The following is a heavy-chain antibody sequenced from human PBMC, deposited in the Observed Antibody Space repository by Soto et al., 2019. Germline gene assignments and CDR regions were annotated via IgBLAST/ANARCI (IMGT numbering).Heavy chain of an antibody. CDR3: TTVLEY. Sequence: EVQLVQSGGGSVQPGGSLRLSCAASGFTFTNYWMHWVRQVPGKGLVWVSRIDGVGTGTSYSDSVRGRFTISRDNAENILYLQINSLIAEDTAVYYCTTVLEYWGQGTLVTVSS. CDR1: GFTFTNYW. D-gene: IGHD1-1*01. J-gene: IGHJ4*02. V-gene: IGHV3-74*01. CDR2: IDGVGTGT.